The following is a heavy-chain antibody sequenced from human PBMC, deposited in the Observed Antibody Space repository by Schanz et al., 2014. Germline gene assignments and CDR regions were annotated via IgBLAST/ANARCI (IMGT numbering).Heavy chain of an antibody. CDR3: ARDRRNADLDY. CDR2: ISSGGGTI. J-gene: IGHJ4*02. CDR1: GFTFSSYA. V-gene: IGHV3-23*01. Sequence: EVQLLESGGGLVQPGGSLRLSCAASGFTFSSYAMSWVRQAPGKGLEWVSAISSGGGTIYYADSVKGRFTISRDNAKNSLYLEMNSLRAEDTALYYCARDRRNADLDYWGQGTLXTVSS. D-gene: IGHD1-1*01.